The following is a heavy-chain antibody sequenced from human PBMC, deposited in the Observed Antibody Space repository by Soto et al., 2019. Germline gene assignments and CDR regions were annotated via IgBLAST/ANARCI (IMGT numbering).Heavy chain of an antibody. Sequence: SVKVSCKASGGTFSSYAISWVRQAPGQGLEWMGGIIPIFGTANYAQKFQGRVTITADESTSTAYMELSSLRSEDTAVYYCARVLGSGSPSDNWGQGTLVTVYS. D-gene: IGHD3-10*01. CDR3: ARVLGSGSPSDN. V-gene: IGHV1-69*13. CDR2: IIPIFGTA. J-gene: IGHJ4*02. CDR1: GGTFSSYA.